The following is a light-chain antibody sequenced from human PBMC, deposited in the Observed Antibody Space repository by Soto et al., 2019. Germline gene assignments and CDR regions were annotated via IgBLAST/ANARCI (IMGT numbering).Light chain of an antibody. CDR3: SSYTSSSTYV. CDR1: SSDVGGYNY. CDR2: DVS. V-gene: IGLV2-14*01. J-gene: IGLJ1*01. Sequence: QSALTQPASVSGSPGQSITIDCTGSSSDVGGYNYVSWYQQYPGKAPRLVISDVSNRPSGVSNRFSGSKSGNSASLTISGLHAEDEADYYCSSYTSSSTYVFGTGTKVTVL.